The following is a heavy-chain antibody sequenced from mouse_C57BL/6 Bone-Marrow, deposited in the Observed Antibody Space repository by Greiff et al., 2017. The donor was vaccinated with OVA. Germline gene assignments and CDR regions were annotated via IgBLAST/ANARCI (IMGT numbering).Heavy chain of an antibody. J-gene: IGHJ4*01. CDR1: GYTFTDYH. V-gene: IGHV1-22*01. D-gene: IGHD2-4*01. Sequence: EVKLQESGPELVKPGASVKMSCKASGYTFTDYHMHWVKQSHGKSLEWIGYINPNNGGTSYNQKFKGKATLTVNKSSSPAYMELRSLTSEDSAVYYCARSGDYDAYYAMDYWGQGTSVTVSS. CDR2: INPNNGGT. CDR3: ARSGDYDAYYAMDY.